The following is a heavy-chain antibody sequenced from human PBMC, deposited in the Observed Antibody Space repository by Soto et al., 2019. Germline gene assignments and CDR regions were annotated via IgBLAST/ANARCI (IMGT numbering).Heavy chain of an antibody. CDR3: AHIVVAGLGYYFDY. D-gene: IGHD6-19*01. J-gene: IGHJ4*02. V-gene: IGHV2-5*02. Sequence: SGPTLVNPTQTLTLTCTFSGFSLSSTRMAVGWIRQPPGKALEWLALIYWDDDKRYSPFLKSRLAITKDTSKNQVVLTMSNMDPVDTARYYCAHIVVAGLGYYFDYWGQGTLVTVSS. CDR1: GFSLSSTRMA. CDR2: IYWDDDK.